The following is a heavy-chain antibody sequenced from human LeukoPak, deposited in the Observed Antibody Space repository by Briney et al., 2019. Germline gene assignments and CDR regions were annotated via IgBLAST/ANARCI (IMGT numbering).Heavy chain of an antibody. CDR2: IKSKTDGGTT. J-gene: IGHJ4*02. Sequence: PGGSLRLSCAASGFTFSNAWMSWVRQAPGKGLEWVGRIKSKTDGGTTDYAAPVKGRFTISRDDSKNTLYLQMNSLKTEDTAVYYCTTDTRWMLVVVNDWGQGTLVTVSS. V-gene: IGHV3-15*01. D-gene: IGHD3-22*01. CDR1: GFTFSNAW. CDR3: TTDTRWMLVVVND.